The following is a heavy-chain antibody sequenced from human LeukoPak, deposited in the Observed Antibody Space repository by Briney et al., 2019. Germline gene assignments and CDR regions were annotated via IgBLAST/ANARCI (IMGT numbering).Heavy chain of an antibody. V-gene: IGHV1-18*01. J-gene: IGHJ4*02. Sequence: ASVKVSCEASAYTFTSYGISWVRQAPGQGLEWMGWISAYNGNTNYAQKFQGRVTMTTDTSTSTAYMELRSLRSDDTAVYYCARASESGWREFDYWGQGTLVTVSS. CDR2: ISAYNGNT. D-gene: IGHD6-19*01. CDR3: ARASESGWREFDY. CDR1: AYTFTSYG.